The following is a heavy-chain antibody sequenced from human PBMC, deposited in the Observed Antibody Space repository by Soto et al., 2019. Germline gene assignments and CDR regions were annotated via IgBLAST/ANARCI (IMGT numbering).Heavy chain of an antibody. J-gene: IGHJ3*01. CDR3: VRDLNSGALNVYYDVFYE. CDR1: GFTFSSYW. Sequence: EVHLVESGGGLVQPGGSLRLSCMASGFTFSSYWMAWVRQAPGKGPEWVANTKGDGTKKNYVDSVMGRFTISRDNANNSLFLAVKSLRGEDTAVYYCVRDLNSGALNVYYDVFYEWGQGPLVTVSS. V-gene: IGHV3-7*01. CDR2: TKGDGTKK. D-gene: IGHD3-9*01.